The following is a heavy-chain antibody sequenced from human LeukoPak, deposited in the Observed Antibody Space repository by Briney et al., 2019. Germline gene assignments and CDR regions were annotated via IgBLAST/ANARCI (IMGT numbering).Heavy chain of an antibody. J-gene: IGHJ4*02. CDR1: GFTVSSNY. D-gene: IGHD3-10*01. V-gene: IGHV3-66*01. CDR3: ARMVRGVLGDY. CDR2: IYSGGST. Sequence: GGSLRLSCAASGFTVSSNYMSWVRQAPGKGLEWVSVIYSGGSTYYTDSVKGRFTISRDNSKNPLYLQMNSLRAEDTAVYYCARMVRGVLGDYWGQGTLVTVSS.